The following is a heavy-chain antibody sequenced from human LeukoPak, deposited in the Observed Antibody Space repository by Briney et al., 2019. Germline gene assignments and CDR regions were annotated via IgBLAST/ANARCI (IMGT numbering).Heavy chain of an antibody. CDR2: IRRKAHGGTT. D-gene: IGHD3-22*01. CDR3: TRVTYYYDNSGYFHFDS. Sequence: GGSLRPSCTTSGFTFGDYAMSWVRQAPGKGLEWVSSIRRKAHGGTTEYAASVKGRFSSSRDDSKSIAYLQMNSLKTEDTAVYFCTRVTYYYDNSGYFHFDSWGQGSLVTVSS. CDR1: GFTFGDYA. V-gene: IGHV3-49*04. J-gene: IGHJ4*02.